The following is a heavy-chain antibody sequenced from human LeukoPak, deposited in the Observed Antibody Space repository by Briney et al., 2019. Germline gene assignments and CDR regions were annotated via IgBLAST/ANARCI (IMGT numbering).Heavy chain of an antibody. V-gene: IGHV4-59*01. CDR1: GGSISSYY. J-gene: IGHJ4*02. CDR3: ARDRGGGYFGFDY. Sequence: KPSETLSLTCTVSGGSISSYYWSWIRQPPGKGLEWIGYIYYSGSTNYNPSLKSRVTISVDTSKNQFSLKLSSVTAADTAVYYCARDRGGGYFGFDYWGQGALVTVSS. CDR2: IYYSGST. D-gene: IGHD3-22*01.